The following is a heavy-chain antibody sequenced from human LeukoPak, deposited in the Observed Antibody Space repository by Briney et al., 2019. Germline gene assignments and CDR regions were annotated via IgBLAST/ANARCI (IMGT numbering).Heavy chain of an antibody. D-gene: IGHD3-22*01. CDR3: ARQGGYYDSSGYPPFDY. CDR1: GGSISSSSYY. CDR2: SYYSGST. J-gene: IGHJ4*02. V-gene: IGHV4-39*01. Sequence: SETLSLTCTVSGGSISSSSYYWGWIRQPPGKGREWIVRSYYSGSTYYNPSLKSRVTISVDTSKNQFSLKLSSVTAADTAVYYCARQGGYYDSSGYPPFDYWGQGTLVTVSS.